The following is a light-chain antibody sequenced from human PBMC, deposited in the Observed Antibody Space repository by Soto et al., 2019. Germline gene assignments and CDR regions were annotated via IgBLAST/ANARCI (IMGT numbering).Light chain of an antibody. Sequence: QSALTQPPSASGSPGQSVTLSCTGTSSDVGGYNYVSWYQQHPGKAPKLMIYEVTKRPSGVPDRFSGSKSGNTASLTVSGLQAADEADYYCSSYVAGNTYVFGTGTKLTVL. J-gene: IGLJ1*01. CDR2: EVT. CDR3: SSYVAGNTYV. V-gene: IGLV2-8*01. CDR1: SSDVGGYNY.